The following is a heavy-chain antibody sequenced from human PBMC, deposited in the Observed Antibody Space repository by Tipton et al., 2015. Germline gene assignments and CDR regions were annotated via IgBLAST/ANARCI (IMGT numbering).Heavy chain of an antibody. D-gene: IGHD3-22*01. CDR1: GGSISSGGYY. CDR2: IYYSGIT. V-gene: IGHV4-31*03. CDR3: ATSPEDSLYYDSSGYWDY. Sequence: TLSLTCTVSGGSISSGGYYWSWIRQHPGNGLEWNGHIYYSGITYYNPSLKSRVTISVDTSKNQFSLKLSSVTHADTAVYYCATSPEDSLYYDSSGYWDYWGQGALVTVSS. J-gene: IGHJ4*02.